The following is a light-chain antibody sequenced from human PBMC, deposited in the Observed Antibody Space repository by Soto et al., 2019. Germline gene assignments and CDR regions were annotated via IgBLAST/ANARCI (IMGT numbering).Light chain of an antibody. CDR2: DAS. CDR3: QQYNNWPRT. J-gene: IGKJ1*01. CDR1: QSISSY. V-gene: IGKV3-15*01. Sequence: EVVLTQSPDTLSLPPGERATLSCRASQSISSYLAWYQQKPGQAPRLLIYDASTRATGIPARFSGRGSGTEFTLTISSLQSEDFALYYCQQYNNWPRTFGQGTKVDIK.